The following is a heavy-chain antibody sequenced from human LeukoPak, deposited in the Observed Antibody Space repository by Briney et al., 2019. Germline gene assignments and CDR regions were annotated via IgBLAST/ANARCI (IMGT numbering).Heavy chain of an antibody. V-gene: IGHV1-2*02. Sequence: ASVKVSCKTSGYTFTGYYIHWVRQAPGQGLEWMGWIDPNSDGTNYAQKFQGRVTMTRDTSISTAYMELSRLTSADTAVYRCATPSSSSWYGFDPWGQGTLVTVS. CDR3: ATPSSSSWYGFDP. CDR1: GYTFTGYY. D-gene: IGHD6-13*01. CDR2: IDPNSDGT. J-gene: IGHJ5*02.